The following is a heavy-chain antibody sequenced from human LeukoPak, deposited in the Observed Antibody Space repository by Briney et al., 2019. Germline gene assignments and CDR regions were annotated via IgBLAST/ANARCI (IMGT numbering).Heavy chain of an antibody. CDR3: TTRRQDGW. Sequence: GGSLRLSCVGSGFTFSDAWMSWVRQAPGKGLEWVGRIKSKSDGGTIDYAAPVKGRFTISRDDSRNTLYLQMNSLKTENTSVYYCTTRRQDGWWGQGALVTVS. CDR1: GFTFSDAW. V-gene: IGHV3-15*01. D-gene: IGHD2-15*01. J-gene: IGHJ1*01. CDR2: IKSKSDGGTI.